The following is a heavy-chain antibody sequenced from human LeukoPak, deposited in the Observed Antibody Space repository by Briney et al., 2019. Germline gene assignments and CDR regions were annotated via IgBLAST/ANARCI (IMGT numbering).Heavy chain of an antibody. CDR1: GFTFSSYA. Sequence: GGSLRLSCAASGFTFSSYAMSWVRQAPGKGLEWVSAISGSGTTTYYADSMKGRFTISRDISKNTLYLQMNSLRAEDTAVYYCATEVLLSYGDNTYVDSWGQGTLVTVSS. V-gene: IGHV3-23*01. J-gene: IGHJ4*02. D-gene: IGHD4-17*01. CDR2: ISGSGTTT. CDR3: ATEVLLSYGDNTYVDS.